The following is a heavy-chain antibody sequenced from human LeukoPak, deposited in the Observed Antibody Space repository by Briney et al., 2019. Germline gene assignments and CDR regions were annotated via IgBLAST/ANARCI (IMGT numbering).Heavy chain of an antibody. V-gene: IGHV4-34*01. CDR3: AIRRPYYFDY. D-gene: IGHD6-25*01. J-gene: IGHJ4*02. Sequence: SETLSLTCAVYGGSFSGYYWSWIRRPPGKGLEWIGEINHSGSTNYNPSLKSRVTISVDTSKNQFSLKLSSVTAADTAVYYCAIRRPYYFDYWGQGTLVTVSS. CDR2: INHSGST. CDR1: GGSFSGYY.